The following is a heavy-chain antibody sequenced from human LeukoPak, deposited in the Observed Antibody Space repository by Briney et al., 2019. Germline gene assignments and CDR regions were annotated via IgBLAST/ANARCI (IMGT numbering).Heavy chain of an antibody. Sequence: SGPTLVNPTQTLTLTCTFSGFSLSTSGVGVGWIRQPPGKALEWLALIYWNDDKRYSPSLKSRLTITKDTSKNQVVLTMTNMDPVDTATYYCAHKGRTSKYDFWSGYYFDYWGQGTLVTVSS. CDR2: IYWNDDK. CDR1: GFSLSTSGVG. J-gene: IGHJ4*02. CDR3: AHKGRTSKYDFWSGYYFDY. V-gene: IGHV2-5*01. D-gene: IGHD3-3*01.